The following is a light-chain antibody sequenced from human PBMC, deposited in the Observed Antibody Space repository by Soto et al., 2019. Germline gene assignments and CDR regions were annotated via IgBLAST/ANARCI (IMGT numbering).Light chain of an antibody. Sequence: DIQMTQSPSSVSASVGNRFTITWRASQRSGASLVWYQQKSGKAPKALIYGTSLLQSGVPSRFSGSGSGTEFTLTISSLQPEDFATYDCHHATSFHPVRAFGGGTKVDNK. CDR1: QRSGAS. CDR2: GTS. J-gene: IGKJ4*01. CDR3: HHATSFHPVRA. V-gene: IGKV1-12*01.